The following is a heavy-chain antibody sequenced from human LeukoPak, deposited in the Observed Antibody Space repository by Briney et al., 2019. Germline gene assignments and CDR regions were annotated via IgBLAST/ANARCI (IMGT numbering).Heavy chain of an antibody. D-gene: IGHD4-17*01. V-gene: IGHV4-38-2*02. CDR3: ARVGDGDSIYYYYYMDV. J-gene: IGHJ6*03. CDR2: IYHSGRN. Sequence: SETLSLTCTVSGYSISSGFYWGWIRQPPGKGLEWIGSIYHSGRNYYNPSLKSRVTISVDTSKNQFSLKLSSVTAADTAVYYCARVGDGDSIYYYYYMDVWGKGTTVTVSS. CDR1: GYSISSGFY.